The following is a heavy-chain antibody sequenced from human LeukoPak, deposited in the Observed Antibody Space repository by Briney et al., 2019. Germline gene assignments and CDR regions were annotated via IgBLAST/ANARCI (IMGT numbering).Heavy chain of an antibody. V-gene: IGHV3-53*01. CDR1: GFTVSSNY. D-gene: IGHD3-22*01. Sequence: GGSLRLSCAASGFTVSSNYMNWVRQAPGKGLEWVSVLYSGGSTYYADSVKGRFTISRDNSRNTLYLQMNSLRAEDTAVYYCARNLVGSGYYFDYWGQGTLVTVS. CDR3: ARNLVGSGYYFDY. CDR2: LYSGGST. J-gene: IGHJ4*02.